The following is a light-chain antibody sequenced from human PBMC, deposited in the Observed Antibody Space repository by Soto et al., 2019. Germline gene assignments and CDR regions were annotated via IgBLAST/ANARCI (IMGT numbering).Light chain of an antibody. CDR2: EVR. CDR1: SSDVGGYNY. Sequence: QSALTQPAPVSGSPGQSITISCTGTSSDVGGYNYVSWYQQHPGTAPKLMIYEVRHRPSGVSNRFSGSKSGNMASLTISGLQPEDEAIYYCTSYTGSATPYGFGTGTKVTVL. J-gene: IGLJ1*01. CDR3: TSYTGSATPYG. V-gene: IGLV2-14*01.